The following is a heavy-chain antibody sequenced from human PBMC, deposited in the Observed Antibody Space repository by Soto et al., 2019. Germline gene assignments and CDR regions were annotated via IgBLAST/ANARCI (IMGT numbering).Heavy chain of an antibody. Sequence: SETLSLTCTVSGGSMSEYVWSWIRQSPGKGLEWIGYIYYLGSTDYNPSLKSRVTISVDTSKRQFSLRLTSVTAADTAVYYCARDGYDGSGSPYPAYWGPGTQVTV. J-gene: IGHJ4*02. CDR3: ARDGYDGSGSPYPAY. CDR1: GGSMSEYV. D-gene: IGHD3-10*01. V-gene: IGHV4-59*01. CDR2: IYYLGST.